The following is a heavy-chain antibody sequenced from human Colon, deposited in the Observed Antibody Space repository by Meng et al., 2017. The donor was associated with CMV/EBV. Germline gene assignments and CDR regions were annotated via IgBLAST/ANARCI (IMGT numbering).Heavy chain of an antibody. CDR1: GFTFATHA. D-gene: IGHD1-26*01. CDR2: VRSGAGDK. CDR3: AKDLYSGSYNI. Sequence: GESLKISCLASGFTFATHAMNWVRRAPGKGLEWVSSVRSGAGDKYYADFVRGRFTISRDNSRNTLYLQMNNLRAEDTAIYYCAKDLYSGSYNIWGQGTMVTVSS. J-gene: IGHJ3*02. V-gene: IGHV3-23*01.